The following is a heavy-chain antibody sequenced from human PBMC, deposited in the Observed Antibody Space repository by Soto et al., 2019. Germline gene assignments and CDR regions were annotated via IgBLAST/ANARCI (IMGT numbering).Heavy chain of an antibody. D-gene: IGHD4-17*01. V-gene: IGHV3-30*03. CDR3: ARERSTVTYDTRVSYFDY. CDR2: ISYDGSNK. Sequence: SGGGVVQPGRSLRLSCAASGFTFSSYGMHWVRQAPGKGLEWVAVISYDGSNKYYADSVKGRFTISRDNSKNTLYLQMNSLRAEDTAVYYCARERSTVTYDTRVSYFDYWGQGTLVTVSP. CDR1: GFTFSSYG. J-gene: IGHJ4*02.